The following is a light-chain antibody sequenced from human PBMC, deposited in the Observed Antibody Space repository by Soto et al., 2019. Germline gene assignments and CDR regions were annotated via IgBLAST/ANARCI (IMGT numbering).Light chain of an antibody. CDR1: QSVTSN. CDR3: QQYSQWPLT. J-gene: IGKJ4*01. V-gene: IGKV3-15*01. Sequence: EIVMTQSPATLSVSPGERATLSCRASQSVTSNLAWYQQKPGQAPRLLMYGVSTRATGIPARFGGSGSATEFTLTISSLQSEDFAVYYCQQYSQWPLTFGRGTKVAIK. CDR2: GVS.